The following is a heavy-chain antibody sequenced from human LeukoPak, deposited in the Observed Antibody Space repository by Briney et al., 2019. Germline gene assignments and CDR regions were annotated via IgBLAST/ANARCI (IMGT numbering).Heavy chain of an antibody. CDR2: IYYSGST. CDR1: GGSISSYY. J-gene: IGHJ4*02. Sequence: SETLSLTCTVSGGSISSYYWSWIRQPPGKGLEWIGYIYYSGSTNYNPSLKSRVTISVDTSKNQFSLKLCSVTAADTAVYYCARVGLEDGDANFDYWGQGTLVTVSS. CDR3: ARVGLEDGDANFDY. D-gene: IGHD4-17*01. V-gene: IGHV4-59*01.